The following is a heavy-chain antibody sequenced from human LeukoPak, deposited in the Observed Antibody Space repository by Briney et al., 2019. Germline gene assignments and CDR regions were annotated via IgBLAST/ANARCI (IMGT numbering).Heavy chain of an antibody. CDR3: ARDQGGSYSF. D-gene: IGHD1-26*01. J-gene: IGHJ4*02. V-gene: IGHV3-23*01. Sequence: GGSLRLSCAASGFTFSNYAMSWVRQAPGKGLEWVSGISGSDGTTYYADSVKGRFSISRDNAKNSLYLQMNSLKAEDTAVYYCARDQGGSYSFWGQGTLVTVSS. CDR1: GFTFSNYA. CDR2: ISGSDGTT.